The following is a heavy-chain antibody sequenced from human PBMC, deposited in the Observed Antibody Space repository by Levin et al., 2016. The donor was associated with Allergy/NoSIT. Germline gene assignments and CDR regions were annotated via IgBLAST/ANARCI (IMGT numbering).Heavy chain of an antibody. V-gene: IGHV3-48*03. Sequence: GGSLRLSCAASGFTFSSYEMNWVRQAPGKGLEWVSYISSSGSTIYYADSVKGRFTISRDNAKNSLYLQMNSLRAEDTAVYYCARYSTPTGPLDYWGQGTLVTVSS. J-gene: IGHJ4*02. D-gene: IGHD1-1*01. CDR3: ARYSTPTGPLDY. CDR2: ISSSGSTI. CDR1: GFTFSSYE.